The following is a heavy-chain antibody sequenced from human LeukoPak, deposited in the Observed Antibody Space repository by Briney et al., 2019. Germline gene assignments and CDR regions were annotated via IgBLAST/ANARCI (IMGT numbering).Heavy chain of an antibody. D-gene: IGHD6-13*01. J-gene: IGHJ4*02. V-gene: IGHV3-23*01. CDR3: ARPDSSSWAFDY. Sequence: GGSLRPSCAASGFTFSSYAMSWVRQAPGKGLEWVSAISGSGGSTYYADSVKGRFTISRDNSKNTLYLQMNSLRAEDTAVYYCARPDSSSWAFDYWGQGTLVTVSS. CDR2: ISGSGGST. CDR1: GFTFSSYA.